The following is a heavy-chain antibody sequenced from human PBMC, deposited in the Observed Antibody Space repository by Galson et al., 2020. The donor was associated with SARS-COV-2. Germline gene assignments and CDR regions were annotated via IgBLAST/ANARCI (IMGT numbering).Heavy chain of an antibody. CDR2: ISGSGGST. Sequence: GGSLRLSCAASGFTFSSYAMSWVRQAPGKGLEWVSAISGSGGSTYYADSVKGRFTISRDNSKNTLYLQMNSLRAEDTAVYYCAKDLSQYSSSPVIAGYWGQGTLVTVAS. J-gene: IGHJ4*02. CDR1: GFTFSSYA. CDR3: AKDLSQYSSSPVIAGY. V-gene: IGHV3-23*01. D-gene: IGHD6-6*01.